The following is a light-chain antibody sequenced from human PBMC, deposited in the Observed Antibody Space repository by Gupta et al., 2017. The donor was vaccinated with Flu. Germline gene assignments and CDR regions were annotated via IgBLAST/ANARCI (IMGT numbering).Light chain of an antibody. J-gene: IGKJ1*01. CDR3: QQSYSTPRT. V-gene: IGKV1-39*01. Sequence: PSSLSASVGDRVTIICRASQSIGNYLNWYQQKPGKAPNLLIYTASNLQSGVPSRFSGSGSGPDFTLTINSLQPEDFATYYCQQSYSTPRTFGQGTKVEIK. CDR1: QSIGNY. CDR2: TAS.